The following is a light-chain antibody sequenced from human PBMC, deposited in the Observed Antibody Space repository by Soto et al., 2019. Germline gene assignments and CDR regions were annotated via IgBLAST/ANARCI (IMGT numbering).Light chain of an antibody. CDR3: QQYSSYPPT. J-gene: IGKJ1*01. CDR1: QSINSK. Sequence: DIQMTQSPSTLSASVGDRVTLTCRASQSINSKLAWYQQKPGKGPKLLIYGASSIETGVPARFSGSGSGTEFTLTISSLQPDDFATYYCQQYSSYPPTFGQGTKVEIK. CDR2: GAS. V-gene: IGKV1-5*03.